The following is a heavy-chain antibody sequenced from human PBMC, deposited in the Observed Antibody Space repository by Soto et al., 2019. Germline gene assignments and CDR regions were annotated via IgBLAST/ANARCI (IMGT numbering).Heavy chain of an antibody. CDR3: ARATVTTENAFDI. CDR1: GYTFTNYG. CDR2: ISGYNNNT. Sequence: QVQLVQAGVKVKKPGASVKVSCKASGYTFTNYGITWVRQAPGQGLEWMGWISGYNNNTNYEQKFQGRVTMTTDTSTSTAYMELRSLRSDDTAVYYCARATVTTENAFDIWGQGTMVTVSS. V-gene: IGHV1-18*01. D-gene: IGHD4-17*01. J-gene: IGHJ3*02.